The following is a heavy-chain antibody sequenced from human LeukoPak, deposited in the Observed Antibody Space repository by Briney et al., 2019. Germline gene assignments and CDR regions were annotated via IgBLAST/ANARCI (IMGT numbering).Heavy chain of an antibody. D-gene: IGHD3-9*01. CDR2: INAGNGNT. CDR3: ARDRTYYDILTGFQLNYYFDY. V-gene: IGHV1-3*01. Sequence: ASVKVSCKASGYTFTSYAMHWVRQAPGQRLEWMGWINAGNGNTKYSQKFQGRVTITRDTSASTAYMELSSLRSEDTAVYYCARDRTYYDILTGFQLNYYFDYWGQGTLVTVSS. CDR1: GYTFTSYA. J-gene: IGHJ4*02.